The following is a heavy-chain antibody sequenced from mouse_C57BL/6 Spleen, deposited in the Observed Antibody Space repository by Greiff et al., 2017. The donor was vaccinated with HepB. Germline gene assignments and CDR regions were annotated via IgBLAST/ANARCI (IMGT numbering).Heavy chain of an antibody. J-gene: IGHJ4*01. CDR3: ARGYYGSSCHAMDY. Sequence: QVQLQQSGAELARPGASVKLSCKASGYTFTSYGISWVKQRTGQGLEWIGEIYPRSGNTYYNEKFKGKATLTADKSSSTAYMELRSLTSEDSAVYFCARGYYGSSCHAMDYWGQGTSVTVSS. CDR2: IYPRSGNT. V-gene: IGHV1-81*01. D-gene: IGHD1-1*01. CDR1: GYTFTSYG.